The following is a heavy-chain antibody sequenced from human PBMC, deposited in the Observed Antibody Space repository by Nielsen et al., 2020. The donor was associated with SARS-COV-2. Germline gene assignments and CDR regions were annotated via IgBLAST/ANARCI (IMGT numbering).Heavy chain of an antibody. CDR3: ARDRGQRATILYY. Sequence: WIRQPPGKGLEWVAVISYDGSNKYYADSVEGRFTISRDKSKNTLFLQMNSLRAEDTAVYYCARDRGQRATILYYWGQGTLVTVSS. J-gene: IGHJ4*02. CDR2: ISYDGSNK. D-gene: IGHD5-12*01. V-gene: IGHV3-30-3*01.